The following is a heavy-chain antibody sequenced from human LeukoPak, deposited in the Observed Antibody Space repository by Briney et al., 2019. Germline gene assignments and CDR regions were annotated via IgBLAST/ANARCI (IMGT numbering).Heavy chain of an antibody. Sequence: PGGSLRLSCAASGFTFSSYAMSWVRQAPGKGLEWVSAISGSGGSTYYADSVKGRFTISRDNSKNTLYLQMNSLRAEDTAVYYCAKGHYYDSSGYVGRPYIDYYFDYWGQGTLVTVSS. V-gene: IGHV3-23*01. CDR2: ISGSGGST. D-gene: IGHD3-22*01. CDR1: GFTFSSYA. CDR3: AKGHYYDSSGYVGRPYIDYYFDY. J-gene: IGHJ4*02.